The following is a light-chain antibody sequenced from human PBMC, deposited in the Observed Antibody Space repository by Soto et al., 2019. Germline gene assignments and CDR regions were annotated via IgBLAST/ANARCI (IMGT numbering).Light chain of an antibody. CDR3: TSYTSTRYPR. V-gene: IGLV2-14*01. CDR1: NSDVGGYKY. Sequence: QSALTQPASVSGSPGQSITISCTGSNSDVGGYKYVSWYQHHPGRAPKLWIYDVTDRASGVSDRFSGPKSGNTASLTISGLQAYDEADYYCTSYTSTRYPRFGPGTQVTVL. CDR2: DVT. J-gene: IGLJ1*01.